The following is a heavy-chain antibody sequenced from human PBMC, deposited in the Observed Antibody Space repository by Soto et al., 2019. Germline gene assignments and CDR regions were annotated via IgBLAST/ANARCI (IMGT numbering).Heavy chain of an antibody. J-gene: IGHJ3*02. CDR1: GFTFSGSA. D-gene: IGHD1-20*01. CDR2: IRSKANSYAT. CDR3: TRSDWYNWNDVEAFDI. V-gene: IGHV3-73*02. Sequence: EVQLVESGGGLVQPGGSLKLSCAASGFTFSGSAMHWVRQASGKGLEWVGRIRSKANSYATAYAASVKGRFTISRDDSKNTEYLQMNSLKTEDTAVYYCTRSDWYNWNDVEAFDIWGQGTMVTVSS.